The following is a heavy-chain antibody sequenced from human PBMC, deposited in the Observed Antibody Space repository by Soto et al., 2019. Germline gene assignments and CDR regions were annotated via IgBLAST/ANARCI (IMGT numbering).Heavy chain of an antibody. CDR1: SGSISSSSYY. CDR2: IYYSGST. CDR3: ARHKLFGVTYNYDSSPYYYPED. D-gene: IGHD3-22*01. Sequence: QLQLQESGPGLVNPSETLSLTCTVSSGSISSSSYYWGWIRQPPGKRLEWIGSIYYSGSTYYNPILKSRGTISVDTSKKQFSLKLASVIAADRAVYYCARHKLFGVTYNYDSSPYYYPEDWGQGTQVTVSS. V-gene: IGHV4-39*01. J-gene: IGHJ4*02.